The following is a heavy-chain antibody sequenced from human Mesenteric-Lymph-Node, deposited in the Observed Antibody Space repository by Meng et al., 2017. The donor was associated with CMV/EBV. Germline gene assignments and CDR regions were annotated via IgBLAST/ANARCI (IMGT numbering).Heavy chain of an antibody. CDR1: GYTFTGYY. D-gene: IGHD6-13*01. CDR2: IIPIFGTA. CDR3: ARDNSSWPTYYYYYGMDV. J-gene: IGHJ6*02. V-gene: IGHV1-69*05. Sequence: SVKVSCKTSGYTFTGYYIHWVRQAPGQGLEWMGGIIPIFGTANYAQKFQGRVTITTDESTSTAYMELSSLRSEDTAVYYCARDNSSWPTYYYYYGMDVWGQGTTVTV.